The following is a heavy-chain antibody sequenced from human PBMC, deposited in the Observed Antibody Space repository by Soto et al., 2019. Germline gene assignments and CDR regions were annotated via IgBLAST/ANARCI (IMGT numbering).Heavy chain of an antibody. D-gene: IGHD2-15*01. Sequence: VASVKVSCKASGYTFTSYGISWVRQAPGQGLEWMGWISAYNGNTNYAQKLQGGVTMTTDKSTSTAYMELSSLRSEDTAVYYCRLDCSGGSCYSVKYHYFDYWGQGTLVTVSS. CDR1: GYTFTSYG. V-gene: IGHV1-18*01. CDR2: ISAYNGNT. J-gene: IGHJ4*02. CDR3: RLDCSGGSCYSVKYHYFDY.